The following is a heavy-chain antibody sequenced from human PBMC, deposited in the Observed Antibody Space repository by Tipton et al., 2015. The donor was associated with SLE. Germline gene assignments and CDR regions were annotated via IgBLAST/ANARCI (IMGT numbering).Heavy chain of an antibody. CDR3: ARVGYFDFLLDY. Sequence: TLSLTCAVYGGSFSGYYWSWIRQPPGKGLEWIGYIYYSGSTYYNPSLKSRVTISVDTSKNQFSLKLSSVTAADTAVYYCARVGYFDFLLDYWGQGTLVTVSS. CDR2: IYYSGST. J-gene: IGHJ4*02. D-gene: IGHD3-9*01. V-gene: IGHV4-34*09. CDR1: GGSFSGYY.